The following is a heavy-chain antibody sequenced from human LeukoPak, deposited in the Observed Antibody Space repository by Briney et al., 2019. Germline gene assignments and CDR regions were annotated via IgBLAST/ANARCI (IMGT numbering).Heavy chain of an antibody. V-gene: IGHV3-74*01. D-gene: IGHD3-16*02. CDR2: INTDGSST. CDR1: GFTFSSYW. J-gene: IGHJ4*02. Sequence: PGGSLRLSCAASGFTFSSYWLHWVRQAPGKGLVWVSRINTDGSSTNYADSVKGRFTISRDNAKNTLYLQMNRLRAEDTAVYYCARDVTWFDYWGQGTLVTVSS. CDR3: ARDVTWFDY.